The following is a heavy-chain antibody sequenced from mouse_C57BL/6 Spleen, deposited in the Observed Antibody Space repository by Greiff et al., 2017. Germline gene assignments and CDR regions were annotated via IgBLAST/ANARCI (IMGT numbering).Heavy chain of an antibody. D-gene: IGHD1-1*01. CDR1: GYAFRSYW. CDR3: ARSHYGSSSWFAY. V-gene: IGHV1-80*01. CDR2: IYPGDGDT. Sequence: VQLQQSGAELVKPGASVKISCKASGYAFRSYWMNWVKQRPGKGLEWIGQIYPGDGDTNYNGKFKGKATLTADKSSSTAYMQLSSLTSEDSAVYFCARSHYGSSSWFAYWGQGTLVTVSA. J-gene: IGHJ3*01.